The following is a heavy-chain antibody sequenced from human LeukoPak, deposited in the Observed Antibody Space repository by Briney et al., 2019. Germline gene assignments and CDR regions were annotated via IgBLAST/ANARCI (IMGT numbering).Heavy chain of an antibody. Sequence: GASVKVSCKASGYTFTSYGISWVRQAPGQGLEWMGWISAYNGNTNYAQKLQGRVTMTTDTSTSTAYMELRSLRSDDTAAYYCAIETMVRGVIYFDYWGQGTLVTVSS. V-gene: IGHV1-18*01. J-gene: IGHJ4*02. CDR3: AIETMVRGVIYFDY. CDR2: ISAYNGNT. D-gene: IGHD3-10*01. CDR1: GYTFTSYG.